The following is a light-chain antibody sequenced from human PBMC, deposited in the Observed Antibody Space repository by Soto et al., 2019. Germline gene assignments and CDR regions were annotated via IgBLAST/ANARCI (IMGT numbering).Light chain of an antibody. Sequence: EIVLTQSPDTLSLSPGERATLSCRASQSVSSSYLAWYQQKPGQAPRLLIYGASSRATDIPDRFIGGGSGTDFTLTISRMEPEDFAVYYSQHYGSLSYTFGQGTKLEIK. CDR1: QSVSSSY. CDR3: QHYGSLSYT. V-gene: IGKV3-20*01. CDR2: GAS. J-gene: IGKJ2*01.